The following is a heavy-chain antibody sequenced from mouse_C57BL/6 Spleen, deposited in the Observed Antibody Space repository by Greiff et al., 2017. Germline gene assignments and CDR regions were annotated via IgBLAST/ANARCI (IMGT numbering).Heavy chain of an antibody. D-gene: IGHD1-1*01. CDR3: ARSRYYGSRRAMGY. J-gene: IGHJ4*01. V-gene: IGHV1-61*01. CDR1: GYTFTSYW. CDR2: IYPSDSET. Sequence: QVQLQQPGAELVRPGSSVKLSCKASGYTFTSYWMDWVKQRPGQGLEWIGNIYPSDSETHYNQKFKDKATLTVDKSSSTAYMQLSSLTSEDSAVYYCARSRYYGSRRAMGYWGQGTSVTVSS.